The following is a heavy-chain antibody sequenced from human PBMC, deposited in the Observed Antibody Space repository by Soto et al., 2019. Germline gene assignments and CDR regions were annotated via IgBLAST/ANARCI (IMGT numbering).Heavy chain of an antibody. CDR1: GYTLTELS. D-gene: IGHD6-19*01. CDR2: ISAYNGNT. V-gene: IGHV1-18*01. Sequence: ASVKVSCKVSGYTLTELSMHWVRQAPGQGLEWMGWISAYNGNTNYAQKLQGRVTMTADTSTSTAYMELRSLRSDDTAVYYCARYLSSQWLDYYYYYGMDVWGQGTTVTVSS. J-gene: IGHJ6*02. CDR3: ARYLSSQWLDYYYYYGMDV.